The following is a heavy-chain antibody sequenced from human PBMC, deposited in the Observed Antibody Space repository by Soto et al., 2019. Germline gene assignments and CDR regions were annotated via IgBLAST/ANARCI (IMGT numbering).Heavy chain of an antibody. CDR2: ISAYNGNT. J-gene: IGHJ4*02. CDR3: ARGPVRSGSGSRGGDY. CDR1: GYTFTSYG. D-gene: IGHD3-10*01. V-gene: IGHV1-18*01. Sequence: ASVKVSCKASGYTFTSYGISWVRQAPGQGLEWMGWISAYNGNTNYAQKLQGRVTMTTDTSTSTAYMELRSLRSDDTAVYYCARGPVRSGSGSRGGDYWGQGTLVTVSS.